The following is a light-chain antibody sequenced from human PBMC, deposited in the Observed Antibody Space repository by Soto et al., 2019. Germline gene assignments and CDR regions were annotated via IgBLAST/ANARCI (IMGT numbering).Light chain of an antibody. CDR2: DVT. CDR3: SSFTSSSTYV. J-gene: IGLJ1*01. V-gene: IGLV2-14*03. CDR1: SSDVGAYKF. Sequence: QSVLTQPASLSGSPGQSITISCTGTSSDVGAYKFVSWYQHQPGKAPKLIIYDVTTRPSGVSNRFSGSKSGDTASLTISGLQSEDEADYYCSSFTSSSTYVFGTGTKVTVL.